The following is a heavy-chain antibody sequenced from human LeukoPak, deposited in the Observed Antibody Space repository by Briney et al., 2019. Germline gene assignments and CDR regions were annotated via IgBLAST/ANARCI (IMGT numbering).Heavy chain of an antibody. D-gene: IGHD4-11*01. V-gene: IGHV3-23*01. CDR2: ISGSGGST. J-gene: IGHJ4*02. CDR3: AKAMGPLHSNPLDY. CDR1: GFTFSSYA. Sequence: GGSLRLSCAASGFTFSSYAMSWVRQAPGKGLEWVSAISGSGGSTYYADSVKGRFTISRDNAKNSLYLQMNSLRAEDMALYYCAKAMGPLHSNPLDYWGQGTLVTVSS.